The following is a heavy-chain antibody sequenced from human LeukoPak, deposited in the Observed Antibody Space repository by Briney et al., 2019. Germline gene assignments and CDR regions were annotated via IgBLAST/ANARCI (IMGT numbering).Heavy chain of an antibody. V-gene: IGHV4-61*02. Sequence: PSETLSLTCTVSSGSISSGNYYWSRIRQPAGKGLQWIGRIYTSGSTNYNPSLKSRVTMSVDTSKNQFSLKVSSVTAADTAVYYCARAYERFGVSWFDPWGQGTLVTVSS. CDR3: ARAYERFGVSWFDP. J-gene: IGHJ5*02. D-gene: IGHD3-10*01. CDR2: IYTSGST. CDR1: SGSISSGNYY.